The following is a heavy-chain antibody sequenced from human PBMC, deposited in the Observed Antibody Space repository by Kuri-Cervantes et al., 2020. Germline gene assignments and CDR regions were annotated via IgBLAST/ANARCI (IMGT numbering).Heavy chain of an antibody. V-gene: IGHV4-38-2*01. D-gene: IGHD1-14*01. J-gene: IGHJ4*02. Sequence: GSLRLSCVVSGYSISTDYYWGWIRQPPGKGLEWIGTIHHSGSTYDNPSLRSRVTISVDTSKNQFSLKLSSVTAADTAVYYCATIPTYETKPEFDYWGQGTLVTVSS. CDR1: GYSISTDYY. CDR2: IHHSGST. CDR3: ATIPTYETKPEFDY.